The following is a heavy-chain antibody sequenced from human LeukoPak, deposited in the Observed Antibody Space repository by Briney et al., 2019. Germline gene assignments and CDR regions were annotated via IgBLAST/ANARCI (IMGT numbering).Heavy chain of an antibody. D-gene: IGHD3-22*01. V-gene: IGHV3-13*01. CDR2: IGTAGDT. CDR1: GFTFSSYD. CDR3: ARAWCRSSGYFYYSDAFDI. J-gene: IGHJ3*02. Sequence: PGGSLRLSCAASGFTFSSYDMHWVRQATGKGLEWVSAIGTAGDTYYPGSVKGRFTISRENAKNSLYLQMNSLRAGDTAVYYCARAWCRSSGYFYYSDAFDILGQGIMVSVSS.